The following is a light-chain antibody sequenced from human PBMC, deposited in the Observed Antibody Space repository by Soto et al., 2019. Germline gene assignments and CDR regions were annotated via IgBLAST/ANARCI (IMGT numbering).Light chain of an antibody. CDR2: AAS. V-gene: IGKV1-39*01. J-gene: IGKJ5*01. Sequence: ITVTKSPSSLYASVGARVTITCRASQSISTYLNWYQQKPGKAPKLLIYAASSLQSGVPSRFSGSGSGTDFALTISSLQPEDFATYYCQQSDSTPPIAFGHGTRLEI. CDR3: QQSDSTPPIA. CDR1: QSISTY.